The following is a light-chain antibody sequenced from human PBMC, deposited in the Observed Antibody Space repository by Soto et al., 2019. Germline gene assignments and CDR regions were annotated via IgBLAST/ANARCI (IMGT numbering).Light chain of an antibody. V-gene: IGLV2-14*01. J-gene: IGLJ2*01. CDR2: EVN. Sequence: QSAPTQPASVSGSPGQSITISCTGTSSDVGSYKYVSWYQQHPGKAPKLMIYEVNIRPSGVSNRFSGSKFGNTASLTISGLQAEDEADYYCSAYTTISTLVFGGGTKVTVL. CDR3: SAYTTISTLV. CDR1: SSDVGSYKY.